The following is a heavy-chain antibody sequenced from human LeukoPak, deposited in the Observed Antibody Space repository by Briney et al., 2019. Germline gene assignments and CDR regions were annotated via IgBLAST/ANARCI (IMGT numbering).Heavy chain of an antibody. CDR2: IIPIFGTA. D-gene: IGHD3-22*01. J-gene: IGHJ3*02. CDR1: GGTFSSYA. CDR3: ARDRQHYDSSGYYPDAFDI. V-gene: IGHV1-69*05. Sequence: ASVKVSCKASGGTFSSYAISWVRQAPGQGLEWMGGIIPIFGTANYAQKFQGRVTITTDESTSTAYMGLSSLRSEDTAVYYCARDRQHYDSSGYYPDAFDIWGQGTMVTVSS.